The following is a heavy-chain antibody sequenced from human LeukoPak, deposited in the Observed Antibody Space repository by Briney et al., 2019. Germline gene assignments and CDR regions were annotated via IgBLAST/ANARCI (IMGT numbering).Heavy chain of an antibody. J-gene: IGHJ2*01. D-gene: IGHD2-2*01. CDR1: RGTFSSSA. CDR2: IIPIFGTP. CDR3: ARRWGPLCGSASCYWRDWYFDL. V-gene: IGHV1-69*13. Sequence: SVKVSCKASRGTFSSSAISWVRQAPGQGLEWMGGIIPIFGTPNYAQKFQGRVTITADESTSTAYMELSSLRSEDTAVYYCARRWGPLCGSASCYWRDWYFDLWGRGTLVTVSS.